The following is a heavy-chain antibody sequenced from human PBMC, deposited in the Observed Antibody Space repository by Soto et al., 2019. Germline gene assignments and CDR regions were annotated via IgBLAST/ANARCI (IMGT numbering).Heavy chain of an antibody. CDR2: LYDVDGS. J-gene: IGHJ3*01. D-gene: IGHD1-1*01. V-gene: IGHV3-53*01. CDR3: ASWHEREHAYDV. Sequence: DVQLVESGGGLIQPGESLRLSCAAFGLTVSGKKYVAWVRQAPGKGLEWVSALYDVDGSFYADSVKGRFTTSSDSSKTTVYLQMNGLTPVDTAVYYCASWHEREHAYDVWGQGTTVTVSS. CDR1: GLTVSGKKY.